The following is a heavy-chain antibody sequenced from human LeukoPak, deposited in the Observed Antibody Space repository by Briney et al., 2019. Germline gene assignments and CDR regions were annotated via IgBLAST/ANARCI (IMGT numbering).Heavy chain of an antibody. CDR2: IWYDGSNK. Sequence: GRSLRLSCAASGFTFSSYGMHWVRQAPGKGLGWVAVIWYDGSNKYYADSVKGRFTISRDNSKNTLCLQMNSLRAEDTAVYYCARGSGRYFDWFNFDYWGQGTLVTVSS. CDR1: GFTFSSYG. CDR3: ARGSGRYFDWFNFDY. J-gene: IGHJ4*02. V-gene: IGHV3-33*01. D-gene: IGHD3-9*01.